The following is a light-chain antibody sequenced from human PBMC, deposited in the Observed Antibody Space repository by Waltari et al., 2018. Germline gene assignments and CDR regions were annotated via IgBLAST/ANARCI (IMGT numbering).Light chain of an antibody. CDR2: DAS. Sequence: EIVLTQSPGTLSLSPGERATLSCRASESVRRTLAWYQQKPGQAPRLVIYDASSMATGIPDRFSGSESGTDFSLTISRLEAEDFAVYYCQKYGTLPATFGQGTKVEVK. CDR3: QKYGTLPAT. V-gene: IGKV3-20*01. J-gene: IGKJ1*01. CDR1: ESVRRT.